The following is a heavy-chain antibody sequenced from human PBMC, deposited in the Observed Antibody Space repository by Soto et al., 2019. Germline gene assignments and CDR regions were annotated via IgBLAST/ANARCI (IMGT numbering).Heavy chain of an antibody. J-gene: IGHJ4*02. CDR1: GGTFSRYA. CDR3: AREYQLLKTYYFDY. D-gene: IGHD2-2*01. CDR2: IIPIFGTA. V-gene: IGHV1-69*13. Sequence: SVKVSCKASGGTFSRYAMSWVRQDHGKGLEWMGGIIPIFGTANYAQKFQGRVTITADESTSTAYMELSSLRSEDTAVYYCAREYQLLKTYYFDYWGQGTLVTVSS.